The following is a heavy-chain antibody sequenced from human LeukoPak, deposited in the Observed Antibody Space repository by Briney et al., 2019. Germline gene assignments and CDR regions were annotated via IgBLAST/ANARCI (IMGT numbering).Heavy chain of an antibody. Sequence: GGSLRLSCSASGFTFSSNALHWVRQAPGKGLEYVSGISGNGGSTYYADSVKGRFTISRDNSKNTLYLQMSSLRAEDTATYYCAKGYVSHYYYGMDVWGQGTTATVSS. J-gene: IGHJ6*02. CDR2: ISGNGGST. CDR3: AKGYVSHYYYGMDV. CDR1: GFTFSSNA. D-gene: IGHD5-12*01. V-gene: IGHV3-64*04.